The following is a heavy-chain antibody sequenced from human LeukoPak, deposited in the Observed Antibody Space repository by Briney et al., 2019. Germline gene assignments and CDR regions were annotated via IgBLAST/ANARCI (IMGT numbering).Heavy chain of an antibody. Sequence: GGSLRLSCAASGFTFSSYAMHWVRQAPGKGLEWVAVISYDGSNKYYADSVKGRFTISRDNSKNTLYLQMNSLRAEDTAVYYCAGGSPPDNDYWGQGTLVTVSS. J-gene: IGHJ4*02. CDR1: GFTFSSYA. V-gene: IGHV3-30-3*01. CDR3: AGGSPPDNDY. D-gene: IGHD1-14*01. CDR2: ISYDGSNK.